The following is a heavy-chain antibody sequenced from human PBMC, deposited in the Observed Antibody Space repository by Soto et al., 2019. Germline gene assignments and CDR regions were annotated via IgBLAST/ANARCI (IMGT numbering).Heavy chain of an antibody. CDR2: ISSSSSYI. CDR1: GFTFSSYS. CDR3: ARFPDSSGYLPQT. Sequence: GGSLRLSCAASGFTFSSYSMNWVRQAPGKGLEWVSSISSSSSYIYYADSVKGRFTISRDNAKNSLYLQMNSLRAEDTAVYYCARFPDSSGYLPQTWGQGTLVTVSS. V-gene: IGHV3-21*01. J-gene: IGHJ4*02. D-gene: IGHD3-22*01.